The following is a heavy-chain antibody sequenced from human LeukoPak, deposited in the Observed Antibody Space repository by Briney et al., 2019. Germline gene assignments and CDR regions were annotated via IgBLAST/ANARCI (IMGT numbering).Heavy chain of an antibody. Sequence: ASVKVSCKTSGGTFSDFAFSGVRQAPGQGLEWMGRIIPIFGATSYAQNFQGRVSITTDESTSTAYMELSSLRSEDTAVYYCARGYCSGDSCFHDAFDIWGQGTMVTVSS. V-gene: IGHV1-69*05. J-gene: IGHJ3*02. D-gene: IGHD2-15*01. CDR3: ARGYCSGDSCFHDAFDI. CDR1: GGTFSDFA. CDR2: IIPIFGAT.